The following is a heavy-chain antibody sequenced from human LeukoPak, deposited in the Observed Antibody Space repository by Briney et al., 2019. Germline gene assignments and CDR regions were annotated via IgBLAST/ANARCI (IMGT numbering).Heavy chain of an antibody. CDR1: GSTFSSYW. D-gene: IGHD3-16*01. J-gene: IGHJ3*02. Sequence: PGGSLRLSCAASGSTFSSYWMSWVRQAPGKGLEWVANIKQDGSEKYYVDSVKGRFTISRDNAKNSLYLQMNSLRAEDTAVYYCARAWGARDAFDIWGQGTMVTVSS. V-gene: IGHV3-7*01. CDR2: IKQDGSEK. CDR3: ARAWGARDAFDI.